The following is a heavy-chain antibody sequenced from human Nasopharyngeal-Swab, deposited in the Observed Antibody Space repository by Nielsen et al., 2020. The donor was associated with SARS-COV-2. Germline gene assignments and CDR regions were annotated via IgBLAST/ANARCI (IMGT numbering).Heavy chain of an antibody. Sequence: SVKVSCKASGGTFSSYAISWVRQAPGQGLEWMGGIIPIFGTANYAQKFQGRVTITADEFTSTAYMELSSLRSEDTAVYYCARSRYDFWSGYRNPNAFDIWGQGTMVTVSS. CDR1: GGTFSSYA. CDR2: IIPIFGTA. V-gene: IGHV1-69*13. D-gene: IGHD3-3*01. CDR3: ARSRYDFWSGYRNPNAFDI. J-gene: IGHJ3*02.